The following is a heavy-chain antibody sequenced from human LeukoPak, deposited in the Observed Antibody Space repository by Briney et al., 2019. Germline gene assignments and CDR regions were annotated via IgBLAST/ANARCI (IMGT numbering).Heavy chain of an antibody. Sequence: PGGSLRLSCAASGFTFSSYAMSWVRQAPGKGLEWVSAISGSGGSTYYADSVKGRFTISRDNSKNTLYLQMNSLRAEDTAVYYCAKSWGCSSGYYEGPITPFDYWGQGTLVTVSS. CDR1: GFTFSSYA. V-gene: IGHV3-23*01. CDR2: ISGSGGST. D-gene: IGHD3-22*01. CDR3: AKSWGCSSGYYEGPITPFDY. J-gene: IGHJ4*02.